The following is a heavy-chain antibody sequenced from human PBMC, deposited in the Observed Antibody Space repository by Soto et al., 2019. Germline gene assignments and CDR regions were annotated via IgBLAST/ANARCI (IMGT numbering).Heavy chain of an antibody. CDR1: GFTVSSNY. J-gene: IGHJ6*02. V-gene: IGHV3-53*01. Sequence: GGSLRLSCAASGFTVSSNYMSWVRQAPGKGLEWVTVIYSGGSTDYADSVRGRFTISRDNSKNTLYLQMKSLRAEDTDVYYCARDPPATRHGMDVWGQGTTVTVSS. CDR2: IYSGGST. CDR3: ARDPPATRHGMDV.